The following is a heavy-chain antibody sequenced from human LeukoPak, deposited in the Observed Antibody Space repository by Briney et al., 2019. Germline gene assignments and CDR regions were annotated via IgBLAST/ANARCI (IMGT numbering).Heavy chain of an antibody. CDR2: IYYSGST. D-gene: IGHD6-6*01. CDR3: ARGIAARPHYYYYYYMDV. CDR1: GGSISSYY. V-gene: IGHV4-59*01. J-gene: IGHJ6*03. Sequence: SETLSLTCTVSGGSISSYYWSWIRQPPGKGLEWIGCIYYSGSTNYNPPLKSRVTISVDASKNQFSLKLSSVTAADTAVYYCARGIAARPHYYYYYYMDVWGKGTTVTVSS.